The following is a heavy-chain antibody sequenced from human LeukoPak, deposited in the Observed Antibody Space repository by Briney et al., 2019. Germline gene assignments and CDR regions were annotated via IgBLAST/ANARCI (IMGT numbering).Heavy chain of an antibody. D-gene: IGHD2-15*01. J-gene: IGHJ6*02. Sequence: SVKVSCKASGYTFTGYYMHWVRQAPGQGLEWMGGIIPIFGTANYAQKFQGRVTITADESTSTAYMELSSLRSEDTAVYYCARGEYCSGGSCYQHYYYYGMDVWGQGTTVTVSS. CDR2: IIPIFGTA. CDR3: ARGEYCSGGSCYQHYYYYGMDV. V-gene: IGHV1-69*13. CDR1: GYTFTGYY.